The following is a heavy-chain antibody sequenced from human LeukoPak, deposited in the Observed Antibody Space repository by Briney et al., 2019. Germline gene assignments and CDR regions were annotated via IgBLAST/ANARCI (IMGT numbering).Heavy chain of an antibody. V-gene: IGHV4-34*01. Sequence: PSETLSLTCAVYGGSFSGYYWSWIRQPPGKGLEWIGEINHSGSTNYNPSLRSRLTTSLDTTSNQFSLELYSVTAADTAVYYCARDQTNFGIILWAFDIWGQGTMVTVSS. CDR1: GGSFSGYY. J-gene: IGHJ3*02. CDR3: ARDQTNFGIILWAFDI. CDR2: INHSGST. D-gene: IGHD3-3*01.